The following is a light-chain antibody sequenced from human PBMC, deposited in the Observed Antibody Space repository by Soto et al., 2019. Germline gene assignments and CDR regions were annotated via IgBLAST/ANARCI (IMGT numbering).Light chain of an antibody. Sequence: DIQMTQSPSSLSASVGDRVTITCRASHGISNYLAWYQQKPGKVPKLLIYAASTLQSGVPSRFSGSGSGTDFTLTINSLQPEDVATYYCQNYNSAPLFTFGPGTKVDIK. CDR3: QNYNSAPLFT. V-gene: IGKV1-27*01. CDR2: AAS. CDR1: HGISNY. J-gene: IGKJ3*01.